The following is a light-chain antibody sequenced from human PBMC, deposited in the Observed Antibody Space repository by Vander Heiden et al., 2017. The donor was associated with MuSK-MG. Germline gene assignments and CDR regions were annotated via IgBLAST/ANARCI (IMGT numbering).Light chain of an antibody. CDR2: VVS. CDR1: SSNVGRFNF. J-gene: IGLJ2*01. V-gene: IGLV2-11*01. Sequence: QSALTPPRSVSGSPGQSLPISCTGTSSNVGRFNFVSWYHQHPGRAPQLLILVVSKRPSGAPDRFSGSKSGNTASPTTSSLRAEDEADYYDCSYAGFYTYDVVFGGGTKLTVL. CDR3: CSYAGFYTYDVV.